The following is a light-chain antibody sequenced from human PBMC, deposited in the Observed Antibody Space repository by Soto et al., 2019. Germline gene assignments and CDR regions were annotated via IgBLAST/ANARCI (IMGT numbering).Light chain of an antibody. Sequence: EVVLTQSPATLSVSPGDRATLSCRASQDIGSAVAWYHQRSGQAPRLLIFDASIRVPTTPARFSGSVSGTEFTLTISSLESEDFAVYFCQQYGDRPRTCGQGTKVEIK. CDR3: QQYGDRPRT. V-gene: IGKV3-15*01. CDR1: QDIGSA. J-gene: IGKJ1*01. CDR2: DAS.